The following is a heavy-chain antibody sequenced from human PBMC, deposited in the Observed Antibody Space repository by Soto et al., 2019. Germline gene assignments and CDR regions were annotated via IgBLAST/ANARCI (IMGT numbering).Heavy chain of an antibody. D-gene: IGHD5-12*01. CDR2: IIPIFGTA. V-gene: IGHV1-69*01. CDR3: ARNGDYSGYDYDFDY. J-gene: IGHJ4*02. CDR1: GGTFSSYA. Sequence: QVQLVQSGAEVKKPGSSVKVSCKASGGTFSSYAISWVRQAPEQGLEWMGGIIPIFGTANYAQKFQGRVTITADESTSTAYMELSSLRSEDTAVYYCARNGDYSGYDYDFDYWGQGTLVTVSS.